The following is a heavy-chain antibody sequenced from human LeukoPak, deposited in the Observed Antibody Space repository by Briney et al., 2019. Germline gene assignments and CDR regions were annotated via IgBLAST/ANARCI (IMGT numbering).Heavy chain of an antibody. Sequence: SSETLSLTCTVSGGSISSGGYYWSWIRQHPGKGLEWIGYIYYSGSTYYTPSLKSRVLISVDTSKNQFSLKLSSVTAADAAVYYRARSYDYGDYTGPWGLDYWGQGTLVTVSS. V-gene: IGHV4-31*03. CDR3: ARSYDYGDYTGPWGLDY. J-gene: IGHJ4*02. D-gene: IGHD4-17*01. CDR2: IYYSGST. CDR1: GGSISSGGYY.